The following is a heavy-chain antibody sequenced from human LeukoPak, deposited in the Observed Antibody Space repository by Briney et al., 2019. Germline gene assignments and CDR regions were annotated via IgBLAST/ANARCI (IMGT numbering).Heavy chain of an antibody. Sequence: GGTLRLSCKASGFIFGDYYMNWIRQAPGKGLECLSYISGTINHSNYADSVKGRFTISRDNARNSLYLQMNSLRGEDTAVYYCARTQLDLDGFDIWGQGTTVTVSS. J-gene: IGHJ3*02. V-gene: IGHV3-11*06. CDR2: ISGTINHS. D-gene: IGHD1-1*01. CDR1: GFIFGDYY. CDR3: ARTQLDLDGFDI.